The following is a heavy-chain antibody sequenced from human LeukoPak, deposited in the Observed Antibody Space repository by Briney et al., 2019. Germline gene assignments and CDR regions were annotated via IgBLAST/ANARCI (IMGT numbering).Heavy chain of an antibody. CDR3: ARDPLYYYGSGSYYNLGGSQN. Sequence: GASVKVSCKASGGTFSSYAISWVRQAPGQGLEWMGGIIPIFGTANYAQKFQGRVTITADESTSTAYMELSSLRSEDTAVYYCARDPLYYYGSGSYYNLGGSQNWGQGTLVTVSS. D-gene: IGHD3-10*01. V-gene: IGHV1-69*13. CDR1: GGTFSSYA. J-gene: IGHJ4*02. CDR2: IIPIFGTA.